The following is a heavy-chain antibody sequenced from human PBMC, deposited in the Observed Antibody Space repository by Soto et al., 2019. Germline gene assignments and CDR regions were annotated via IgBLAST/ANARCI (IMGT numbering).Heavy chain of an antibody. J-gene: IGHJ6*02. CDR3: AKDYATGNYGMDV. CDR1: GFTFSSYA. Sequence: EVQLLESGGGLVQPGGSLRLSCAASGFTFSSYAMSWVRQAPGKGLEWVSTISGSGTSTYYADSVKGRFTISRDNSKNTLYLQMYTLRAEDTAVYHCAKDYATGNYGMDVWGRGTTVTVSS. V-gene: IGHV3-23*01. D-gene: IGHD2-8*01. CDR2: ISGSGTST.